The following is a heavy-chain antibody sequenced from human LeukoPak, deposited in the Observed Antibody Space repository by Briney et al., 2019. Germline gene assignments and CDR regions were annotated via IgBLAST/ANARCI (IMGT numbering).Heavy chain of an antibody. Sequence: PGGSLRLSCAAYRFTFSRYWMTWVRQAPGKGLEWVATIRQDGSEKYYVDSVKGRFTVSRDNAKNSLYLQMNSLRAEDTALYYCARGTSGWFIPTRFDCWGQGTLVTVSS. J-gene: IGHJ4*02. CDR2: IRQDGSEK. V-gene: IGHV3-7*03. CDR1: RFTFSRYW. CDR3: ARGTSGWFIPTRFDC. D-gene: IGHD6-19*01.